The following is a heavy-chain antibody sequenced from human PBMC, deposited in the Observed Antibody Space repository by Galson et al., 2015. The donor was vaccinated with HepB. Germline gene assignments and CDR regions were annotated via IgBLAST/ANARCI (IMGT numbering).Heavy chain of an antibody. CDR2: INTNTGNP. V-gene: IGHV7-4-1*02. J-gene: IGHJ4*02. CDR1: GYTFTSYA. CDR3: ARDQDYSSSWYGTYFDY. Sequence: SVKVSCKASGYTFTSYAMNWVRQAPGQGLEWMGWINTNTGNPTYAQGFTGRFVFSLDTSVSTAYLQISSLKAEDTAVYYCARDQDYSSSWYGTYFDYWGQGTLVTVSS. D-gene: IGHD6-13*01.